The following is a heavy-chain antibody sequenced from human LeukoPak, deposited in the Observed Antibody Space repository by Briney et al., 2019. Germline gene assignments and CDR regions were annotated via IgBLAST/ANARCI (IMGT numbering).Heavy chain of an antibody. CDR2: INSDGSTT. J-gene: IGHJ3*01. Sequence: GGPLRLSCAASGITFSTYWMHWVRQAPGKGPVWVSRINSDGSTTSYVDSVEGRFTISRDNAKNTLYLQMNSLRAEDTAVYYCARAGTVVDYDPSDAFDVWGQGTMVTVSS. CDR3: ARAGTVVDYDPSDAFDV. V-gene: IGHV3-74*01. CDR1: GITFSTYW. D-gene: IGHD3-22*01.